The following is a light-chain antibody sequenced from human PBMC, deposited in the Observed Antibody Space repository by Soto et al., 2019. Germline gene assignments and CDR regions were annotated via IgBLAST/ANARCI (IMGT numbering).Light chain of an antibody. V-gene: IGLV1-51*02. Sequence: QSVLTQPPSVSAAPGQKVTISRSGSSSNIGNNYVSWYQQLPGTAPKLLIYENNKRPSGIPDRFSGSKSGTSATLGITGLQTGDEADYYCGTWDSSLSGVFGTGTKVTVL. CDR3: GTWDSSLSGV. J-gene: IGLJ1*01. CDR1: SSNIGNNY. CDR2: ENN.